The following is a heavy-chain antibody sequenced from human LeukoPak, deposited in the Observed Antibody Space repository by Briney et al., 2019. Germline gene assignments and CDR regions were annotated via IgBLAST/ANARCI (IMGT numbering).Heavy chain of an antibody. CDR1: GFTFSSYW. CDR3: AKVFPSYYYYMDV. Sequence: TGGSLRLSCAASGFTFSSYWMSWVRQAPGKGLEWVANIKQDGSEKYYVDSVKGRFTISRDNAKNSLYLQMNSLRAEDTAVYYCAKVFPSYYYYMDVWGKGTTVTISS. V-gene: IGHV3-7*01. CDR2: IKQDGSEK. D-gene: IGHD2-21*01. J-gene: IGHJ6*03.